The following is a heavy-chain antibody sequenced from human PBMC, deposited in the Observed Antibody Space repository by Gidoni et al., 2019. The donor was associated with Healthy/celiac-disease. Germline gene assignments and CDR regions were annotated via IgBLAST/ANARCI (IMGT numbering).Heavy chain of an antibody. CDR3: AVKMTTVTTGAFDI. CDR1: GGSISSGGYY. Sequence: QVQLQESGPGLVKPSQPLSLTCTVSGGSISSGGYYWSWIRQHPGKGLEWIGYIYYSGSTYYNPSLKSRVTISVDTSKNQFSLKLSSVTAADTAVYYCAVKMTTVTTGAFDIWGQGTMVTVSS. J-gene: IGHJ3*02. CDR2: IYYSGST. D-gene: IGHD4-17*01. V-gene: IGHV4-31*03.